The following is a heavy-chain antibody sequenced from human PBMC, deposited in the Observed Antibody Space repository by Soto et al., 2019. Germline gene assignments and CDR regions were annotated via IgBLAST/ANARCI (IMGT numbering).Heavy chain of an antibody. Sequence: PSETLSLTCTVSGGSISSDYWSWIRQPPGKGLEWIGYIYYRGNTNYNPSLESRVTISIDTPKNQFSLRLSSVTAADTAVYYCAKIYGPQGYNYFGYWGQGTLVTVSS. CDR3: AKIYGPQGYNYFGY. V-gene: IGHV4-59*08. CDR1: GGSISSDY. CDR2: IYYRGNT. J-gene: IGHJ4*02. D-gene: IGHD5-12*01.